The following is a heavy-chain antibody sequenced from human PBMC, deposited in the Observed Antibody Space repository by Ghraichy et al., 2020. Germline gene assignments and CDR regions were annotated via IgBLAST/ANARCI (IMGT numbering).Heavy chain of an antibody. CDR3: ARWAITIFGVVSYGMDV. CDR2: IKQDGSEK. CDR1: GFTFSSYW. Sequence: GESLNISCAASGFTFSSYWMSWVRQAPGKGLEWVANIKQDGSEKYYVDSVKGRFTIPRDNAKNSLYLQMNSLRAEDTAVYYCARWAITIFGVVSYGMDVWGQGTTVTVSS. D-gene: IGHD3-3*01. V-gene: IGHV3-7*03. J-gene: IGHJ6*02.